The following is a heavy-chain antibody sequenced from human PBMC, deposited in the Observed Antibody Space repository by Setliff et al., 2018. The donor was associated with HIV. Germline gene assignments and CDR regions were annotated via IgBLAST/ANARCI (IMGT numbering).Heavy chain of an antibody. J-gene: IGHJ4*02. CDR2: ISGSNSRT. Sequence: LRLSCTAPGFNFMFFAMSWVRQAPGKGLEWVSGISGSNSRTDYVDSVKGRFTISRDNSKNTLYLQMTSLRAEDTAVYYCARPSPLGGDSTTPYDYWGQGTLVTVSS. CDR1: GFNFMFFA. V-gene: IGHV3-23*01. CDR3: ARPSPLGGDSTTPYDY. D-gene: IGHD2-2*01.